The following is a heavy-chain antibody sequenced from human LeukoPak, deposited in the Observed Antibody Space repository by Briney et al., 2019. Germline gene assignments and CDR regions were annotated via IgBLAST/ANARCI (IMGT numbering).Heavy chain of an antibody. D-gene: IGHD6-19*01. J-gene: IGHJ4*02. V-gene: IGHV3-73*01. CDR2: IRSKADTYAT. CDR3: TRECSSGWPFDF. Sequence: GGSLRLSCAASGFTFSDSAIHWVRQATGKGLEWVGRIRSKADTYATSYAASLKGRFTISRDDSRNRAYLQMSNLRTEDTAVYYCTRECSSGWPFDFWGQGTLVTVSS. CDR1: GFTFSDSA.